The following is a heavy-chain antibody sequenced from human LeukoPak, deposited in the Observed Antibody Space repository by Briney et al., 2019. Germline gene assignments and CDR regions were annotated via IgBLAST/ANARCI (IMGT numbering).Heavy chain of an antibody. V-gene: IGHV3-53*01. CDR3: AKGGRLMRAHSNWFDP. CDR1: GFTVSSNY. J-gene: IGHJ5*02. Sequence: GGSLRLSCAASGFTVSSNYMSWVRQAPGKGLEWVSVIYSGGSTYYADSVEGRFTISRDNSKNTLYLQMNSLRAEDTAVYYCAKGGRLMRAHSNWFDPWGQGTLVTVSS. CDR2: IYSGGST. D-gene: IGHD3-16*01.